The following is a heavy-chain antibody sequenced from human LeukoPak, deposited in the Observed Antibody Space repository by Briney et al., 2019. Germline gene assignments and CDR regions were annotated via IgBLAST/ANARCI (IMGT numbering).Heavy chain of an antibody. D-gene: IGHD4-17*01. Sequence: PVGSLRLSCAASGFTFSSYTMNWVRQAPGKGLEWVANIKQDGSEKYYVDSVKGRFTISRDNAKNSLYLQMNSLRAEDTAVYYCAGSYGDWGQGTLVTVSS. CDR2: IKQDGSEK. J-gene: IGHJ4*02. V-gene: IGHV3-7*01. CDR3: AGSYGD. CDR1: GFTFSSYT.